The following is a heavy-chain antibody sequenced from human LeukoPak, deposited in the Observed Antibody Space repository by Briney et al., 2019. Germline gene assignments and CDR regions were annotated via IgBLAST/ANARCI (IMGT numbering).Heavy chain of an antibody. D-gene: IGHD3-10*01. Sequence: GGSLRLSCAGSGFTFSSYWMHWVRQAPGKGLEWVATINQDGREKYYVDSVKGRFTISRDNAKNSLYLQMSSLGVEDTAVYYCVKPYYYSSGSLKWGQGTLVTVSS. J-gene: IGHJ4*02. V-gene: IGHV3-7*01. CDR1: GFTFSSYW. CDR3: VKPYYYSSGSLK. CDR2: INQDGREK.